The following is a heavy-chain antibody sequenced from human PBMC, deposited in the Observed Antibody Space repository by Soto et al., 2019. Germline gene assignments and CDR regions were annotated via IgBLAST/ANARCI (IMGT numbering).Heavy chain of an antibody. D-gene: IGHD1-26*01. CDR3: ARGVGAYYFDY. V-gene: IGHV1-69*01. Sequence: QVQLVQSGAEVKKPGSSVKVSCKASGGTFSTYAITWVRQDPGQGLEWLGGIIPIFGTTDYARKFQGRVTIAAAESTSTVFIDLSSLTSEDTAVYYCARGVGAYYFDYWGQGTLVTVSS. CDR1: GGTFSTYA. J-gene: IGHJ4*02. CDR2: IIPIFGTT.